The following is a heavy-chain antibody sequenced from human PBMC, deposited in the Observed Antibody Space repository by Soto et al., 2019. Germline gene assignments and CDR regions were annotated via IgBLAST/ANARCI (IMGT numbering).Heavy chain of an antibody. Sequence: QVQLVQSGAEEKKPGASVKVSCKASGYTFTSYAMHWVRQAPGQRLEWMGWINAGNGNTKYSQKFQGRVTITRDTSASTAYMELSSLRSEDTAVYYCARETGYYDSSGYYYHGAFDIWGQGTTVTVSS. CDR2: INAGNGNT. D-gene: IGHD3-22*01. CDR1: GYTFTSYA. CDR3: ARETGYYDSSGYYYHGAFDI. J-gene: IGHJ3*02. V-gene: IGHV1-3*05.